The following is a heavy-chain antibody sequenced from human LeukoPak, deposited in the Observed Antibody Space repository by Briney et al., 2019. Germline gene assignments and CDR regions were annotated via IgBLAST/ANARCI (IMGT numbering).Heavy chain of an antibody. CDR3: ARGKAAADISWLYRFPNEGDAFDI. D-gene: IGHD6-13*01. J-gene: IGHJ3*02. Sequence: PSETLSLTCTVSGGSIISSSYYWGWIRQPPGKGLEWIGSIYYSGSTNYNPSLKSRVTISVDTSKNQFSLKLSSVTAADTAVYYCARGKAAADISWLYRFPNEGDAFDIWGQGTMVTVSS. V-gene: IGHV4-39*07. CDR1: GGSIISSSYY. CDR2: IYYSGST.